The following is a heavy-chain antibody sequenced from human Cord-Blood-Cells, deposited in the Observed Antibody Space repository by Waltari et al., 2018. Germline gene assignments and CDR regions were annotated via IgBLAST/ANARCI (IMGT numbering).Heavy chain of an antibody. Sequence: QLQLQESGPGLVKPSETLSLTCTVSGGSISSSSYYWGWIRQPPGKGLEWIGSIYYSGNTYYNPSLKSRVTISVDTSKNQFALKLSSVTAADTAVYYCARHQGGYDDAFDIWGQGTMVTVSS. CDR3: ARHQGGYDDAFDI. D-gene: IGHD5-12*01. J-gene: IGHJ3*02. V-gene: IGHV4-39*07. CDR1: GGSISSSSYY. CDR2: IYYSGNT.